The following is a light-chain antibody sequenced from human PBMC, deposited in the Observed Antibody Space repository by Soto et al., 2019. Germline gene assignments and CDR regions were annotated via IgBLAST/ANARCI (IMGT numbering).Light chain of an antibody. CDR3: AAWDDSLSGPV. V-gene: IGLV1-47*01. CDR2: RNN. CDR1: SSNIGSNY. J-gene: IGLJ2*01. Sequence: QSVLTQPPSASVTPVQRVTISCSGSSSNIGSNYVYWYQQLPGTAPKLLIYRNNQRPSGVPDRFSGSKSGTSASLAISGLRSEDEADYYCAAWDDSLSGPVFGGGTKLTVL.